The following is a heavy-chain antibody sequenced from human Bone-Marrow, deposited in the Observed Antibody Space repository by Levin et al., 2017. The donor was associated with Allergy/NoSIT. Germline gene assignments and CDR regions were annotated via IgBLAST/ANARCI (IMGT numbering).Heavy chain of an antibody. V-gene: IGHV3-9*01. CDR1: GFTFDDYA. J-gene: IGHJ4*02. D-gene: IGHD3-3*01. CDR2: ISWNSGSI. CDR3: AKDTGFVKGQKPGDKNRVRDFGYFDY. Sequence: GGSLRLSCAASGFTFDDYAMHWVRQAPGKGLEWVSGISWNSGSIGYADSVKGRFTISRDNAKNSLYLQMNSLRAEDTALYYCAKDTGFVKGQKPGDKNRVRDFGYFDYWGQGTLVTVSS.